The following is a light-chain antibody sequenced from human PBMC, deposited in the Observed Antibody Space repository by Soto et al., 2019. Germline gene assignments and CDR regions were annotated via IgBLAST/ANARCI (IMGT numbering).Light chain of an antibody. V-gene: IGKV3-20*01. Sequence: EIVLTQSPGTLSLSPGERATLSCRASQSVSSSYLAWYQQKPGQAPRLLIYGASSRATGIPDRFSGSGSGTDFTLTISRLDPEDCAVYYCQQYGSSPQYTFGQGTKLEIK. J-gene: IGKJ2*01. CDR3: QQYGSSPQYT. CDR2: GAS. CDR1: QSVSSSY.